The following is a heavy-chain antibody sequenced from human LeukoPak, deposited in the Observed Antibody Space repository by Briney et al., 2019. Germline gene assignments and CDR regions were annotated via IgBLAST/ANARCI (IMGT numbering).Heavy chain of an antibody. V-gene: IGHV3-23*01. Sequence: GGSLRLSCAASGLTFSAYAMSWVRQAPGKGLEWVSAISGSGDGTYYADSVKGRFTISRDNSKDTLYLQMNSLRAEDTAVYYCARDIVRGEYFQHWGQGTLVTVSS. J-gene: IGHJ1*01. D-gene: IGHD3-16*02. CDR3: ARDIVRGEYFQH. CDR2: ISGSGDGT. CDR1: GLTFSAYA.